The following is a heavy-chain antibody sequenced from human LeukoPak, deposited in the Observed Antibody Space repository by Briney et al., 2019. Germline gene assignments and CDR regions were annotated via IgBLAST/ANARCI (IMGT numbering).Heavy chain of an antibody. Sequence: PGGSLRLSCEASGFTFSYYAMSWVRQAPGKGLEWVSVITGGDGTTYYGDSVKGRFSISRDNSKNTVYLQMNSLRVEDTAIYYCAKDMEEWELGECYFNYWGQGILVTVSS. CDR2: ITGGDGTT. D-gene: IGHD1-26*01. V-gene: IGHV3-23*01. CDR3: AKDMEEWELGECYFNY. J-gene: IGHJ4*02. CDR1: GFTFSYYA.